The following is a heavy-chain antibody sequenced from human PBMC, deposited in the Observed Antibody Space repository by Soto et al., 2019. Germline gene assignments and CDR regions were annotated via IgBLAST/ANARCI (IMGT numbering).Heavy chain of an antibody. CDR3: VGVLSSRRLDY. J-gene: IGHJ4*02. D-gene: IGHD3-16*01. CDR1: GFIFSNHA. CDR2: IAYDGSSQ. V-gene: IGHV3-30-3*01. Sequence: QVQLVDSGGGMVQPGTSLRLSCAASGFIFSNHAMHWVRQAPGKGLEWVAGIAYDGSSQYYADSVRGRFTISRDNSRNTLYLQMSSLRVEDTAVYYCVGVLSSRRLDYWGQGTLVTVSS.